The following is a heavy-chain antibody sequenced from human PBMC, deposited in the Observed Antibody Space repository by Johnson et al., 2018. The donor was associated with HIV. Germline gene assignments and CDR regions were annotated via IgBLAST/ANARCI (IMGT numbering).Heavy chain of an antibody. V-gene: IGHV3-7*01. CDR2: IKQDGSEK. J-gene: IGHJ3*02. Sequence: VQLVESGGGVVQPGRSLRLSCAASGFTFSSYWMSWVRQAPGKGLEWVANIKQDGSEKYYVDSVKGRFTISRDNAKKSLYLQMNSLRAEDTAIYYCVRSPNWALGDIWGQGTMATVSS. CDR1: GFTFSSYW. D-gene: IGHD7-27*01. CDR3: VRSPNWALGDI.